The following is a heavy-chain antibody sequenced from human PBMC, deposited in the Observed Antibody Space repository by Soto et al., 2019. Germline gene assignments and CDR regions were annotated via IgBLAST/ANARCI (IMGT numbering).Heavy chain of an antibody. V-gene: IGHV3-30*03. J-gene: IGHJ3*02. CDR3: AVCAFGVVIHYFLNDAFDI. CDR2: ISYDGSNK. CDR1: GFTFSSYG. Sequence: PGGSLRLSCAASGFTFSSYGMHWVRQAPGKGLEWVAVISYDGSNKYYADSVKGRFTISRDNSKNTLYLQMNSLRAEDTAVYYCAVCAFGVVIHYFLNDAFDIWGQGTMVTVSS. D-gene: IGHD3-3*01.